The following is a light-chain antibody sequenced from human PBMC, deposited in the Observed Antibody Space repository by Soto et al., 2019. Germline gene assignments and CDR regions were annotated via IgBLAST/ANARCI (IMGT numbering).Light chain of an antibody. Sequence: QSALTQPPSASGSPGQSVTVSCTGTSSDVGGYNYVSWYQQHPGKAPKVMIYEVSKRPSGVPDRFSGSKSGNTASLTVPGLQAEDEADYYCSSYAGSNNWVFGGGTKLTVL. V-gene: IGLV2-8*01. CDR3: SSYAGSNNWV. CDR1: SSDVGGYNY. J-gene: IGLJ3*02. CDR2: EVS.